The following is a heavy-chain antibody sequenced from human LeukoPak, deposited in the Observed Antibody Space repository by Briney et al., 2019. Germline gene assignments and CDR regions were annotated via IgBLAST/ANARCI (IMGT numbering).Heavy chain of an antibody. CDR3: ARVYTPRYSGSYYRRLPWYFDL. CDR1: GDAITSDKYY. V-gene: IGHV4-39*01. CDR2: IHHSGST. D-gene: IGHD1-26*01. J-gene: IGHJ2*01. Sequence: PSETLSLTCTVSGDAITSDKYYWGWIRQPPGKGLEWIGNIHHSGSTYYSPSLKSRVTISVDTSKNRFSLRLSSVTAADTAVYYCARVYTPRYSGSYYRRLPWYFDLWGRGTLVTVSS.